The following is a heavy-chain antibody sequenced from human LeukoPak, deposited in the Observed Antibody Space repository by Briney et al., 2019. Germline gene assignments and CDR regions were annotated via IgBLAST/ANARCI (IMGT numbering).Heavy chain of an antibody. J-gene: IGHJ6*03. CDR3: ARDRIAAAGPPPGGMDV. D-gene: IGHD6-13*01. V-gene: IGHV1-46*01. CDR1: GYTFTSYY. CDR2: ISPSGGST. Sequence: GASVKVSCKASGYTFTSYYMHWVRQAPGQGLEWMGIISPSGGSTSYAQKFQGRVTMTRDTSTSTVYMGLSSLRSEDTAVYYCARDRIAAAGPPPGGMDVWGKGTTVTISS.